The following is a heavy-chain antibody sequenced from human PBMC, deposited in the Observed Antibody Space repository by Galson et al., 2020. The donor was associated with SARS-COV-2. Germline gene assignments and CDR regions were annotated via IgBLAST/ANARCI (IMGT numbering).Heavy chain of an antibody. J-gene: IGHJ6*02. V-gene: IGHV4-61*02. Sequence: SQTLSLTCTVSGASIRSGRYHWIWIRQPAGKGLESIGRIYTSGNTNYNPSLKSRVTISLDKSKNQFSLRLRSVTAADTAVYYCAGGEFLEFYYYGMEVWGQGTTVTVSS. D-gene: IGHD3-3*01. CDR2: IYTSGNT. CDR1: GASIRSGRYH. CDR3: AGGEFLEFYYYGMEV.